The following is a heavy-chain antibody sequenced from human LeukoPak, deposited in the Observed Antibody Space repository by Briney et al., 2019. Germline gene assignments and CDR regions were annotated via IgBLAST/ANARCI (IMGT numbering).Heavy chain of an antibody. Sequence: GGSLRLSCAASGFTFDDHAMHWVRQAPGKGLEWVSGISWNSGSIGYADSVKGRFTISRDNAKNSLYLQMNSLRAEDTALYYCAKGTSWYFFYFDYWGQGTLVTVSS. CDR2: ISWNSGSI. D-gene: IGHD6-13*01. CDR1: GFTFDDHA. CDR3: AKGTSWYFFYFDY. J-gene: IGHJ4*02. V-gene: IGHV3-9*01.